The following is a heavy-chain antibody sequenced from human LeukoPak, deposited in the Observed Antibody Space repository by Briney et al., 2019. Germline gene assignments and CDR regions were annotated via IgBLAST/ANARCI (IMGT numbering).Heavy chain of an antibody. Sequence: GGSLRLSCAVSGPTFNIYGMHWVRQAPGKGLEWVAVIWSDGSNKYYAHFVEGRFTVSRDNSKNTLYLEMNYLRAGDTAMYYCARALPGNTYGYIDFWGQGTLVTVSS. V-gene: IGHV3-33*08. D-gene: IGHD5-18*01. J-gene: IGHJ4*02. CDR1: GPTFNIYG. CDR3: ARALPGNTYGYIDF. CDR2: IWSDGSNK.